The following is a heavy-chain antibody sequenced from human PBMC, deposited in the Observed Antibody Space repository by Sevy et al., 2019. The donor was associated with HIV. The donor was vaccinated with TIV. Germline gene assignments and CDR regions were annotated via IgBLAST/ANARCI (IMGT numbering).Heavy chain of an antibody. CDR2: IKQDGSVK. V-gene: IGHV3-7*01. Sequence: GGSLRLSCAASGITFNTYWMCWVRQAPGKGLEWVANIKQDGSVKYYVDSVKGRFTISRDNPKNSLYLQMNSVRAEDTAVYYCVKTHSGGYYAFDGWGQGTLVTVSS. J-gene: IGHJ3*01. D-gene: IGHD3-22*01. CDR1: GITFNTYW. CDR3: VKTHSGGYYAFDG.